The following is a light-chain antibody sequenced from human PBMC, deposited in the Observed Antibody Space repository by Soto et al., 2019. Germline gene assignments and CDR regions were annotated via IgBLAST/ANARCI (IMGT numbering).Light chain of an antibody. V-gene: IGKV3-15*01. Sequence: ETVVSQSTDTLSVSLEGRGTLSCRARHSVGSSLDWYQQKPGQAPRLLIFGASSRATGVPARLSGSGYGTEFTITINSLEYEDFAVYLCQQYDNSPLTFGHGTKVDIK. J-gene: IGKJ1*01. CDR1: HSVGSS. CDR2: GAS. CDR3: QQYDNSPLT.